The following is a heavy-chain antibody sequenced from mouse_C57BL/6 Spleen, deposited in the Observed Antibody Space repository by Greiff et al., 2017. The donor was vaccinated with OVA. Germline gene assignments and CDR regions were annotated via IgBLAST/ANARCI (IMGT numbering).Heavy chain of an antibody. Sequence: EVQLQQSGPELVKPGASVKISCKASGYTFTDYYMNWVKQSHGKSLEWIGDINPNNGGTSYNQKFKGKATLTVDKSSSTAYMELRSLTSEDSAVYYCARDYYYGSSWGDYWGQGTSVTVSS. CDR2: INPNNGGT. CDR3: ARDYYYGSSWGDY. CDR1: GYTFTDYY. D-gene: IGHD1-1*01. J-gene: IGHJ4*01. V-gene: IGHV1-26*01.